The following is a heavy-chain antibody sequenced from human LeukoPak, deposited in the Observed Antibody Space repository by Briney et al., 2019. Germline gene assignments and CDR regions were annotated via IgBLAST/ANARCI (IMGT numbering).Heavy chain of an antibody. J-gene: IGHJ3*02. CDR1: GGSISSYY. Sequence: SETLSFTCTVPGGSISSYYWNWIRQPPGKGLEWIGSIYYRRGNNYNPSLKSRGTISLDTSKNQFSLKLSSVTAADTAVYYCARDFSPVNDAFDIWGQGTMVTVSS. CDR2: IYYRRGN. D-gene: IGHD2/OR15-2a*01. V-gene: IGHV4-59*01. CDR3: ARDFSPVNDAFDI.